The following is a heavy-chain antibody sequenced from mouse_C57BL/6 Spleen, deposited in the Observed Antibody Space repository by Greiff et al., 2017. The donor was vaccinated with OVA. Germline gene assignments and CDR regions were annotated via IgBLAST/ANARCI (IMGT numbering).Heavy chain of an antibody. D-gene: IGHD1-2*01. J-gene: IGHJ2*01. CDR2: IYPSDSET. CDR1: GYTFTSYW. V-gene: IGHV1-61*01. Sequence: QVQLQQPGAELVRPGSSVKLSCTASGYTFTSYWMDWVKQRPGQGLEWIGNIYPSDSETHYNQKFKDKATLTVDKSSSTAYMQLSSLTSEDSAVYYCARGYRNFDYWGQGTTLTVSS. CDR3: ARGYRNFDY.